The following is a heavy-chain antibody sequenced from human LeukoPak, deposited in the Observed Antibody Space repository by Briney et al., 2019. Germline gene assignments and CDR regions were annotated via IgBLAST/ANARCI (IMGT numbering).Heavy chain of an antibody. CDR1: GGSFNGYY. D-gene: IGHD6-13*01. J-gene: IGHJ5*02. CDR3: ARGHYSSSWRKFDP. V-gene: IGHV4-34*01. Sequence: PSETLSLTCAVYGGSFNGYYWSWIRQPPGKGLEWIGEINHSGSTNYNPSLKSRVTISVDTSKNQFSLKLSSVTAADTAVYYCARGHYSSSWRKFDPWGQGTLVTVSS. CDR2: INHSGST.